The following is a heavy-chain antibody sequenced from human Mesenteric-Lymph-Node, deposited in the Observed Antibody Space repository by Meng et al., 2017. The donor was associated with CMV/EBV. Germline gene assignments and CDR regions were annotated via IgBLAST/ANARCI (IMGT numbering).Heavy chain of an antibody. V-gene: IGHV3-74*01. Sequence: GGSLRLSCAASGSTLSRYWMHWVRQVPGKGLVWVSRIDVDGSSSTYADSVKGRFTISRDNAENTLYLQMNSLRAEDTAVYYCARRGLLYYFDYWGQGTLVTVSS. J-gene: IGHJ4*02. CDR2: IDVDGSSS. D-gene: IGHD2-15*01. CDR3: ARRGLLYYFDY. CDR1: GSTLSRYW.